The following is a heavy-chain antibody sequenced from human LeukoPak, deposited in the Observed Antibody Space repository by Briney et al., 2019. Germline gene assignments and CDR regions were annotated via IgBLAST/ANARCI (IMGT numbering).Heavy chain of an antibody. J-gene: IGHJ4*02. CDR2: ISYDGSNK. Sequence: GRSLRLSCAASGFTFSSYGMHWVRQAPGKGLEWVAVISYDGSNKYYADSVKGRFTISRDNSKNTLYLQMNSLRAEDTAVYYCAKDSTAIDYWGQGTLVTVSS. V-gene: IGHV3-30*18. CDR1: GFTFSSYG. CDR3: AKDSTAIDY.